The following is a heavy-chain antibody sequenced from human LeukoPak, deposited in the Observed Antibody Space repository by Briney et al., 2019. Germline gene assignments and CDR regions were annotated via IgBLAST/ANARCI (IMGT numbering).Heavy chain of an antibody. J-gene: IGHJ4*02. CDR2: ITGSADIT. V-gene: IGHV3-23*01. CDR1: GFNFVDYA. CDR3: ARDDRWLQFNN. Sequence: GGSLRLSCTASGFNFVDYAMNWVRQAPGKGLEWVSGITGSADITYYADSVKGRFTISRDNSKNTLYLQINSLRAEDTAVYFCARDDRWLQFNNWGQGTLVTVSS. D-gene: IGHD5-24*01.